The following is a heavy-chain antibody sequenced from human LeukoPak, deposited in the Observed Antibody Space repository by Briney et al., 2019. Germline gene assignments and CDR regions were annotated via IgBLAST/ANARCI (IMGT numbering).Heavy chain of an antibody. J-gene: IGHJ4*02. CDR3: AKRDGHWDFDY. V-gene: IGHV3-23*01. CDR2: ISGSGGST. Sequence: GGPLRLSCAASGFTFSDYYMSWVRQAPGKGLEWVSVISGSGGSTYYADSVKGRFTISRDNSKNTLYLQMNSLRAEDTAVYYCAKRDGHWDFDYWGQGTLVTVSS. D-gene: IGHD5-24*01. CDR1: GFTFSDYY.